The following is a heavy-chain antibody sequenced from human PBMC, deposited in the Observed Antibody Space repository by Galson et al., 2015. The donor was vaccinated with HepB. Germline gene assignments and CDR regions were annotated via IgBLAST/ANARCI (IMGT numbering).Heavy chain of an antibody. Sequence: SLRLSCAASGFSFSSYDMHWVRQAPGRGLEWVTLIWRDGTNKYYANSVKGRFTISRDNSKNTLYLEMNSLRTEDTAVYYCAKDCGRYRYNYYYYGMDVWGQGTSVIVSS. V-gene: IGHV3-33*06. J-gene: IGHJ6*02. D-gene: IGHD5-12*01. CDR2: IWRDGTNK. CDR1: GFSFSSYD. CDR3: AKDCGRYRYNYYYYGMDV.